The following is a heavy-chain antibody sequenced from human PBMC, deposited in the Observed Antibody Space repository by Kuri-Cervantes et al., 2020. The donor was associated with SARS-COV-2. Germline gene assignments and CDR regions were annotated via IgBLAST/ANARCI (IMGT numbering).Heavy chain of an antibody. Sequence: GGSLRLSCAASGFTFSGHWIHWVRQAPGKGLVWVSRINPDGSYTNNADSVKGRFTLSRDNAKNMLFLQMNSLRAEDTAVYYCAKDRRSWFTMIVVEAGGYFDLWGRGTLVTVSS. D-gene: IGHD3-22*01. CDR3: AKDRRSWFTMIVVEAGGYFDL. CDR2: INPDGSYT. V-gene: IGHV3-74*01. J-gene: IGHJ2*01. CDR1: GFTFSGHW.